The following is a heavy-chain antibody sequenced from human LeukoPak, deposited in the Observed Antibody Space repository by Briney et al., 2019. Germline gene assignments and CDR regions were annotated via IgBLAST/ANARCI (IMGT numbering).Heavy chain of an antibody. D-gene: IGHD3-9*01. CDR2: INHSGST. CDR1: GGAFSGYY. Sequence: SETLSLTCDVDGGAFSGYYWSWIRQPPGKRLDWSWEINHSGSTNYNPSLKCRVTISVDTSKNQFTLKPSSVAPPDTAVYYCASVLRYFDWVPRVWGQGTLVTVSS. CDR3: ASVLRYFDWVPRV. V-gene: IGHV4-34*01. J-gene: IGHJ4*02.